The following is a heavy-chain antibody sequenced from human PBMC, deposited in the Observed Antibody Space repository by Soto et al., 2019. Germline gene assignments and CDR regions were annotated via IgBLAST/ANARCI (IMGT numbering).Heavy chain of an antibody. CDR2: MNPNSGNT. CDR3: ARAPTDIVVVVAATRALPLDY. Sequence: QVQLVQSGAEVKKPGASVKVSCKASGYTFTSYDINWVRQATGQGLEWMGWMNPNSGNTGYAQKFQGRVTMTRNTSISTAYMELSSLRSEDTAVYYCARAPTDIVVVVAATRALPLDYWGQGTLVTVSS. D-gene: IGHD2-15*01. J-gene: IGHJ4*02. V-gene: IGHV1-8*01. CDR1: GYTFTSYD.